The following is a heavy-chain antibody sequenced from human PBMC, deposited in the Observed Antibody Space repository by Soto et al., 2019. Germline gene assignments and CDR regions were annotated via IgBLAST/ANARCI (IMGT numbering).Heavy chain of an antibody. CDR3: AKSPNQWLVSYYYYGMDV. Sequence: PSETLSLTRTVSGGSGIRGGYYWSWFRQHAGKGLESIAYIYYSGSTYYSPSLKSRVTISVDTSKNQFSLKLSSVTAADTAVYYCAKSPNQWLVSYYYYGMDVWCQGATVTVSS. CDR2: IYYSGST. V-gene: IGHV4-31*03. D-gene: IGHD6-19*01. CDR1: GGSGIRGGYY. J-gene: IGHJ6*02.